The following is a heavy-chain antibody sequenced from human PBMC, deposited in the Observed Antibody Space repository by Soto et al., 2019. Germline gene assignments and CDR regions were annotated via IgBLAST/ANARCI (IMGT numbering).Heavy chain of an antibody. J-gene: IGHJ5*02. V-gene: IGHV1-8*01. CDR1: GYTFTSYD. Sequence: QVQLVQSGAEVKKPGASVKVSCKTSGYTFTSYDINWVRQATGQGLEWMGWMNPNSGNTGYAQKFQGRVSMTRNTSITTAYMELSSLRSDDTAVYYCARTYYYGSDSPNWFDPWGQGTLVTVSS. CDR3: ARTYYYGSDSPNWFDP. D-gene: IGHD3-10*01. CDR2: MNPNSGNT.